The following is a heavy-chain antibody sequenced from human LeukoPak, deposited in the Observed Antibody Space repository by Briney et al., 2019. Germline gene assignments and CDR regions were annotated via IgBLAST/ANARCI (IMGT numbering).Heavy chain of an antibody. CDR3: ARNQEIDYYDSSGFYWGVEY. CDR1: GFTFSSYW. CDR2: ISSSSSYI. J-gene: IGHJ4*02. V-gene: IGHV3-21*01. Sequence: GGSLRLSCAASGFTFSSYWMNWARQAPGKGLEWVSSISSSSSYIYYADSVKGRFTISRDNAKNSLYLQMNSLRAEDTAVYYCARNQEIDYYDSSGFYWGVEYWGQGTLVTVSS. D-gene: IGHD3-22*01.